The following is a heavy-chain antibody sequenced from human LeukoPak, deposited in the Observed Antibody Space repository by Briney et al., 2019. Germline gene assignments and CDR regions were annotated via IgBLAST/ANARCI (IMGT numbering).Heavy chain of an antibody. V-gene: IGHV3-20*04. Sequence: PGGSLRLSCAASGFTFDDYGMSWVRQAPGKGLEWVSGINWNGGSTGYADSVEGRFTISRDNAKNSLYLQMNSLRAEDTALYYCARDGDIVVVPAAMWAFDIWGQGTMVTVSS. CDR3: ARDGDIVVVPAAMWAFDI. J-gene: IGHJ3*02. D-gene: IGHD2-2*01. CDR1: GFTFDDYG. CDR2: INWNGGST.